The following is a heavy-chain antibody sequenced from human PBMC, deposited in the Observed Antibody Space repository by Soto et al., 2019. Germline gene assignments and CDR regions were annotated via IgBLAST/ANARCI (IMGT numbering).Heavy chain of an antibody. J-gene: IGHJ6*02. Sequence: SCKGSGYSFTSYWIGWVRQMPGKGLEWMGIIYPGDSDTRYSPSFQGQVTISADKSISTAYLQWSSLKASDTAMYYCARLTYYYDSSGKNYGMDVWGQGTTVTVSS. CDR1: GYSFTSYW. V-gene: IGHV5-51*01. D-gene: IGHD3-22*01. CDR2: IYPGDSDT. CDR3: ARLTYYYDSSGKNYGMDV.